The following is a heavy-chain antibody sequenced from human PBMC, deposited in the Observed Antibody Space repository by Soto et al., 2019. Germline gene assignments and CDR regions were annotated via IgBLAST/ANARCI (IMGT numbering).Heavy chain of an antibody. V-gene: IGHV4-4*07. CDR1: GGSISSYX. CDR3: ARGNCSSPTCPSFSGYYGMDV. J-gene: IGHJ6*02. CDR2: IYTSGST. D-gene: IGHD2-2*01. Sequence: SETLSLTCTVSGGSISSYXXSWIRQPAGKGLEWIGRIYTSGSTNYNPSLKSRVTMSLDTSKNQFSLKLTSVTAADTALYYCARGNCSSPTCPSFSGYYGMDVWXQGTTVTVS.